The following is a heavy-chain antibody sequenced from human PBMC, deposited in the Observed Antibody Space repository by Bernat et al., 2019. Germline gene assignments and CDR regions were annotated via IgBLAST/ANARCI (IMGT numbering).Heavy chain of an antibody. D-gene: IGHD3-10*01. V-gene: IGHV3-33*06. CDR2: IWYDGSNK. CDR3: ANLGDYYGSGSSSPRFDY. J-gene: IGHJ4*02. CDR1: GFTFSSYG. Sequence: QVQLVESGGGVVQPGRSLRLSCAASGFTFSSYGMHWVRQAPGKGLEWVAVIWYDGSNKYYADSVKGRFTISRDNSKNTLYLQMNSLRAEDTAVYYCANLGDYYGSGSSSPRFDYWGQGTLVTVSS.